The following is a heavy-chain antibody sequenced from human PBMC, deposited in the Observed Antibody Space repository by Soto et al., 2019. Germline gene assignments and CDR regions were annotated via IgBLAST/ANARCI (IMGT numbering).Heavy chain of an antibody. CDR1: GFTFSSYD. V-gene: IGHV3-13*05. CDR3: ARVNRVDWYFDL. J-gene: IGHJ2*01. CDR2: IGTAGDP. Sequence: GESLKISCAASGFTFSSYDMHWVRQATGKGLEWVSAIGTAGDPYYPGSVKGRFTISRENAKNSLYLQMNSLRAGDTAVYYCARVNRVDWYFDLWGRGTLVTVSS. D-gene: IGHD2-15*01.